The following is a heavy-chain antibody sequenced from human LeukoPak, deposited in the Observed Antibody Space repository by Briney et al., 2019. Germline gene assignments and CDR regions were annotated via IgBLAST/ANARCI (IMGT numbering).Heavy chain of an antibody. J-gene: IGHJ4*02. CDR2: IYTSGST. CDR3: ASDHNYVNSWDY. Sequence: SETLSLTCTVSGGSINNYYWSWTRQPAGKGLEWIGRIYTSGSTNYNPSLKSRVTMSVDTSKNQFSLNLSSVTAADTAVYYCASDHNYVNSWDYWGQGTLVTVSS. CDR1: GGSINNYY. D-gene: IGHD3-16*01. V-gene: IGHV4-4*07.